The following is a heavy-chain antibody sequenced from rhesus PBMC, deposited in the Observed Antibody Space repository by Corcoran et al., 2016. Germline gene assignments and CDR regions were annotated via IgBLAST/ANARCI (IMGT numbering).Heavy chain of an antibody. V-gene: IGHV4S11*01. J-gene: IGHJ4*01. CDR2: IDRSGST. Sequence: QVQLQESGPGLVKPSETLSLTCAVSGGSFSSTYWSWIRQAPGKGLEWIGRIDRSGSTYYNPSLQSRVTLSVNTSKNQFSLKLSSVTAADTAVYYCARQAYCSGGVCYSYFDYWGQGVLVTVSS. CDR1: GGSFSSTY. CDR3: ARQAYCSGGVCYSYFDY. D-gene: IGHD2-39*02.